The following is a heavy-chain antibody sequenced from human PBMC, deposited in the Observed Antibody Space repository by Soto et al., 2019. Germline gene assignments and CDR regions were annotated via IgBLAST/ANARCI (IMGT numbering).Heavy chain of an antibody. CDR2: ISGNGGT. J-gene: IGHJ4*02. CDR1: GFTFRIYA. Sequence: PGGSLRLSCAASGFTFRIYAMSWVRQAPGKGLEWVSTISGNGGTSYADFVRGRFTISRDNSKNTLYLQMNSLRAEDTAVYYCAKDAPGSGWLSDYWGQGTQVTVSS. CDR3: AKDAPGSGWLSDY. V-gene: IGHV3-23*01. D-gene: IGHD3-22*01.